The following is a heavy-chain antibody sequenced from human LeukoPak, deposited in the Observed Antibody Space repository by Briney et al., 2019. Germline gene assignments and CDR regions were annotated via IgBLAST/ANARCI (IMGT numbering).Heavy chain of an antibody. CDR3: ARFPVHYYDSSGYAFDI. CDR1: GYTFTGYY. CDR2: INPNSGGT. Sequence: ASVKVSCKASGYTFTGYYMHWVRQAPGQGLEWMGRINPNSGGTNYAQKFQGRVTMTRDTSISTAYMELSRLRSDDTAVYYCARFPVHYYDSSGYAFDIWGQGTMVTVSS. J-gene: IGHJ3*02. D-gene: IGHD3-22*01. V-gene: IGHV1-2*06.